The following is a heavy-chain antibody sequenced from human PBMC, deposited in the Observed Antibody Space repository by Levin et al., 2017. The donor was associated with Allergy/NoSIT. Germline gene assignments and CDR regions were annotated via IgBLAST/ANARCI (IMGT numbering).Heavy chain of an antibody. V-gene: IGHV3-23*01. J-gene: IGHJ4*02. CDR2: SGSGGST. Sequence: PGGSLRLSCAASGFTFSNYGMSWVRQAPGKGLEWVSTSGSGGSTYYADSVKGRFTISRDNSKSTLYLQMNSLRVEDTAVYYCAKVGLRLGGDYWGQGTLVTVSS. D-gene: IGHD3-16*01. CDR3: AKVGLRLGGDY. CDR1: GFTFSNYG.